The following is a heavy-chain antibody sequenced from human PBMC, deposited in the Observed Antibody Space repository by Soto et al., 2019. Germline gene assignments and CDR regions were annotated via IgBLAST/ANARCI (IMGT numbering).Heavy chain of an antibody. CDR1: GGSISSGGYY. CDR2: IYYSGST. CDR3: ARASGSEGNNWFDP. J-gene: IGHJ5*02. V-gene: IGHV4-31*03. D-gene: IGHD2-8*02. Sequence: PSETLSLTSTVSGGSISSGGYYWSWIRQHPGKGLEWIGYIYYSGSTYYNPSLKSRVTISVDTSKNQFSLKLSSVTAAATAVYYCARASGSEGNNWFDPWGQGTLVTVS.